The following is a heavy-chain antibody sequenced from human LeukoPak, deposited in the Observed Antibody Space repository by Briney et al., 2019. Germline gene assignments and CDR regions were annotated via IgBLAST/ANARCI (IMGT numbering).Heavy chain of an antibody. CDR3: ARTSEGGYFDY. J-gene: IGHJ4*02. Sequence: GESLRLSCAVSGFTFSNYWMHWVRQALGKGLVWVSRINGDGSSTTYADSLKGRFTISRDNAKNTLYLQMNSLRAEDTAVYYCARTSEGGYFDYWGQGAVVTVSS. CDR1: GFTFSNYW. V-gene: IGHV3-74*01. CDR2: INGDGSST.